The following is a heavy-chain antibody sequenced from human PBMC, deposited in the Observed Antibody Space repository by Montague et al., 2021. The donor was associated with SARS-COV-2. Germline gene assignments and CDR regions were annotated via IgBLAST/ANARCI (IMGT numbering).Heavy chain of an antibody. Sequence: SETLSLTCTVSGGSISSYYWSWIRQPPGKGLEWIGYIYYSGSTNYNPSLKSQVTISVDTSKNQFFLKLSSVTAADTAVYYCAREYPGFTLDYWGQGTLVTVSS. J-gene: IGHJ4*02. CDR3: AREYPGFTLDY. CDR1: GGSISSYY. CDR2: IYYSGST. V-gene: IGHV4-59*01. D-gene: IGHD6-25*01.